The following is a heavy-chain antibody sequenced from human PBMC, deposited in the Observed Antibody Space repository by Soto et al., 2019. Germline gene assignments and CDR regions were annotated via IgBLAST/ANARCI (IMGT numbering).Heavy chain of an antibody. V-gene: IGHV4-30-2*01. CDR3: ARGGGYSPDH. Sequence: TLSLTCAVSGGSTSRGGYAWSWIRQPPGKGLEWIGYIYLSRSTYYNPSLKTRVTISVDRSKNQFSLKLSSVTAADTAVYYCARGGGYSPDHWGLRTLVPVSS. D-gene: IGHD5-18*01. CDR2: IYLSRST. J-gene: IGHJ5*02. CDR1: GGSTSRGGYA.